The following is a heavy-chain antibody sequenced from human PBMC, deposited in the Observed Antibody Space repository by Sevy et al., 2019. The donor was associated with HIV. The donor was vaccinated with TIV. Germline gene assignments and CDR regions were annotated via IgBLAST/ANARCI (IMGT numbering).Heavy chain of an antibody. CDR2: ISDSGGNT. J-gene: IGHJ5*02. Sequence: GGSLRLSCAASGFTFSSYAMSWVRQAPEKGLEWVSVISDSGGNTYYADSVKGRFTISRDNSRKTLYLQMNSLRAEDTAVYYCAKDPPTHNYYGSSGYFDNWGQGTLVTVSS. D-gene: IGHD3-22*01. V-gene: IGHV3-23*01. CDR3: AKDPPTHNYYGSSGYFDN. CDR1: GFTFSSYA.